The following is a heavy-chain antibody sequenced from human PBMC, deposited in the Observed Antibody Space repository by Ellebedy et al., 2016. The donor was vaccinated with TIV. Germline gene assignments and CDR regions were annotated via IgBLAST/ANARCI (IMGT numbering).Heavy chain of an antibody. Sequence: SETLSLTXTVSGGSLNNYFWSWIRQPPGKALEWIGYIYYSGNTNYNPSLKSRVTMSVDTSRNQLSLRLISVTAADTAVYYCARTRGGIVRGIDYWGQGILVTVSS. J-gene: IGHJ4*02. CDR3: ARTRGGIVRGIDY. V-gene: IGHV4-59*01. D-gene: IGHD3-10*01. CDR1: GGSLNNYF. CDR2: IYYSGNT.